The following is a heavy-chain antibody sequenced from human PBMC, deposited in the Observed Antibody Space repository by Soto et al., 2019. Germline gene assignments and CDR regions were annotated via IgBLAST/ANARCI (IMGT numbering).Heavy chain of an antibody. D-gene: IGHD2-8*01. CDR2: IIPISGTT. V-gene: IGHV1-69*13. J-gene: IGHJ6*02. CDR3: ARVRCFNGLCHTAAYGMDV. CDR1: GDVFRSYG. Sequence: SVKVSCKASGDVFRSYGINWVRQAPGQGLEWMGGIIPISGTTNYAQKFQGRVAITADESTDTVYMELSRLRSEDTAVYFCARVRCFNGLCHTAAYGMDVSGQGISLTVS.